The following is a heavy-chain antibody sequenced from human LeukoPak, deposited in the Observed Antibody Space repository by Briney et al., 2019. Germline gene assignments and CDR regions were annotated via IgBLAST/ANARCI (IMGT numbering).Heavy chain of an antibody. CDR3: ARDYGGNSGWFDP. D-gene: IGHD4-23*01. V-gene: IGHV1-8*01. CDR1: GYIFTNYD. Sequence: ASVKVSCKASGYIFTNYDINWVRQAPGQGLEWVGWMSPNSGNTGYAQKFQGRVTMTRNSFISTAYMELSSLRSEDTAVYYCARDYGGNSGWFDPWGQGTLVTVSS. J-gene: IGHJ5*02. CDR2: MSPNSGNT.